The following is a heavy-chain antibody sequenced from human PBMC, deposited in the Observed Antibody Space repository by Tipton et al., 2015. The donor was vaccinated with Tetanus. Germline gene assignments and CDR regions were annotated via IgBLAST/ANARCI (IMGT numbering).Heavy chain of an antibody. V-gene: IGHV4-4*07. D-gene: IGHD5-24*01. CDR1: RGPISSYY. Sequence: GLVKPSETLSLTCTVSRGPISSYYWSWIRQPAGKGLEWIGHISNGNTDHAASLKGRVSLSVDTSKNQLSLELRFVTAADTGVYYCARGITDGYNRRFDYWGQGTLVAVSP. CDR3: ARGITDGYNRRFDY. J-gene: IGHJ4*02. CDR2: ISNGNT.